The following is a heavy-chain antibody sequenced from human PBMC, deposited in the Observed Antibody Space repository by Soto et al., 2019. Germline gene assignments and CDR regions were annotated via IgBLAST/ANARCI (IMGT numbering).Heavy chain of an antibody. CDR3: AIVEVLSGWYGDDFDY. D-gene: IGHD6-19*01. Sequence: EVQLVESGGGLVQPGGSLRLSCAASGFTFSSYWMSWVRQAPGKGLEWVANIKQDGSEKYYVDSVKGRFTISRDNAKNSLYLQMNSLRAEDTAVYYCAIVEVLSGWYGDDFDYWGQGTLVTVSS. CDR1: GFTFSSYW. CDR2: IKQDGSEK. V-gene: IGHV3-7*05. J-gene: IGHJ4*02.